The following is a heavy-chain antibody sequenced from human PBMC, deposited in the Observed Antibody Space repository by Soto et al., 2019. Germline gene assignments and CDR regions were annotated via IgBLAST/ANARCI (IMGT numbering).Heavy chain of an antibody. Sequence: GGSLRLSCAGYGFIFNNARMNWVRQAPGKGLEWVGQIKTKTDGGTTHYATPVKGRFIMSRDDSMNTVYLQMNGLKSDDTAVYYCATGYTGAYSGLFIDLWGQGTLVTVSS. J-gene: IGHJ5*02. CDR2: IKTKTDGGTT. CDR3: ATGYTGAYSGLFIDL. V-gene: IGHV3-15*07. CDR1: GFIFNNAR. D-gene: IGHD5-12*01.